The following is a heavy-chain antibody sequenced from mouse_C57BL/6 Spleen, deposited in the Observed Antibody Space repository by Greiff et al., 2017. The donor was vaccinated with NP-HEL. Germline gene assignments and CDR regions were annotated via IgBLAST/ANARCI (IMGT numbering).Heavy chain of an antibody. CDR3: ARPHFHYAMGD. J-gene: IGHJ4*01. V-gene: IGHV5-6*01. D-gene: IGHD1-2*01. CDR1: GFTFSSYG. CDR2: ISSCGSYT. Sequence: EVKLMESGGDLVKPGGSLKLSCAASGFTFSSYGMSWVRQTPDKRLEWVATISSCGSYTYYPDSVKGRFTISRDNAKNTLYLQISSLKSEDTAMYYCARPHFHYAMGDWGKGTSVTVAS.